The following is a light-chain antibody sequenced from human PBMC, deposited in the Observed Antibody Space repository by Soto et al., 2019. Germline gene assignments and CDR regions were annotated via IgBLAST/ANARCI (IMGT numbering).Light chain of an antibody. CDR3: QQSYSTPRD. J-gene: IGKJ5*01. CDR2: AAS. Sequence: ILLTQSPSSLSASVGDRVTITCRASQSISSWLAWYQQKPGKAPKLLIYAASSLQSGVPSRFSGSGSGTDFILTISSLQPEDFATYYCQQSYSTPRDFGQGTRLEIK. V-gene: IGKV1-39*01. CDR1: QSISSW.